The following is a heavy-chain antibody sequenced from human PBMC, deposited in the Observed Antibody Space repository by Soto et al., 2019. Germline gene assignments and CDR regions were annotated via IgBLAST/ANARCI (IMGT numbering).Heavy chain of an antibody. Sequence: XGSLRLSCSASGFTFSSYAMHWVRQAPGRGLEWVAVISYDGSNKYYADSVKGRFTISRDNSKNTLYLQMNSLRAEDTAVYYCARDPRPPGHDSSGSSFDYWGQGTLVTVSS. CDR3: ARDPRPPGHDSSGSSFDY. CDR1: GFTFSSYA. D-gene: IGHD3-22*01. V-gene: IGHV3-30-3*01. CDR2: ISYDGSNK. J-gene: IGHJ4*02.